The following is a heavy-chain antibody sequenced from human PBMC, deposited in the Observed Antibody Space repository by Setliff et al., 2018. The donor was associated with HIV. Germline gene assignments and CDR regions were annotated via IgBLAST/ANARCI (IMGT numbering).Heavy chain of an antibody. V-gene: IGHV4-4*02. J-gene: IGHJ4*02. CDR1: GGSISSSNW. CDR3: ARRGAYGYDYFDY. Sequence: KTSETLSLTCAVSGGSISSSNWWSWVRQPPGKGLEWIGEIYHSGSTNYNPSLKSRVTISVDKSKNQFSLKLTSVTAADTAVYYCARRGAYGYDYFDYWGPGILVTVSS. D-gene: IGHD5-12*01. CDR2: IYHSGST.